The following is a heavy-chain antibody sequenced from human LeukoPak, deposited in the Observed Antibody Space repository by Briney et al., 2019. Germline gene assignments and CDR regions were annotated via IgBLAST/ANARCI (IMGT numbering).Heavy chain of an antibody. CDR3: ARDSTAVWGCSSTSCSITAYYMDV. CDR2: ISSSSSYI. J-gene: IGHJ6*03. Sequence: GGSLRLSCAASGFTFSSYSMNWVRQAPGKGLEWVSSISSSSSYIYYADSVKGRFTISRDNAKNSLYLQMNSLRAEDTAVYYCARDSTAVWGCSSTSCSITAYYMDVWGKGTTVTVSS. D-gene: IGHD2-2*01. CDR1: GFTFSSYS. V-gene: IGHV3-21*01.